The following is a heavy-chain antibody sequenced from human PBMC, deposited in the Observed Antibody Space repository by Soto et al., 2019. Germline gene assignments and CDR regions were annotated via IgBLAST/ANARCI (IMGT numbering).Heavy chain of an antibody. J-gene: IGHJ4*02. CDR3: LGGSPPDY. Sequence: GGSLRLSCAASGFTFSRYAMSWVRQAPGKGLEWVSAISGSGDSTYYADSVKGRFTISRDNSKNMLYLQMNSLRAEDTAVYYCLGGSPPDYWGQGTLVTVSS. V-gene: IGHV3-23*01. CDR2: ISGSGDST. D-gene: IGHD3-16*01. CDR1: GFTFSRYA.